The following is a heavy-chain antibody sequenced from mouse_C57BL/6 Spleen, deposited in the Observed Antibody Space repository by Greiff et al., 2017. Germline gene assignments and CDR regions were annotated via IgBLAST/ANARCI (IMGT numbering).Heavy chain of an antibody. CDR1: GYTFTSYW. Sequence: QVQLQQPGAELVMPGASVKLSCKASGYTFTSYWMHWVKQRPGQGLEWIGEIDPSDSYTNYNQKFKGKSTLTVDKSSSTAYMQLSSLTSEGSAVDLLARGGCNFLFDYWGQGTTLTVSS. D-gene: IGHD2-1*01. CDR3: ARGGCNFLFDY. CDR2: IDPSDSYT. V-gene: IGHV1-69*01. J-gene: IGHJ2*01.